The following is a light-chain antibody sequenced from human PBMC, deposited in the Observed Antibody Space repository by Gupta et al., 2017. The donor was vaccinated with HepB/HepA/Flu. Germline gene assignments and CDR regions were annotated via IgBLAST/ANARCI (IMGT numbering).Light chain of an antibody. CDR2: SAS. CDR1: QYVSSTY. V-gene: IGKV3-20*01. CDR3: HHYGSSSWT. Sequence: EIVLTQSPGTLSSSTGERATLSCRASQYVSSTYLAWYQQRPGQAPRLLIYSASNRATGIPDRFSGSGSGTDFTLTISRLEPEDFAVYYCHHYGSSSWTFGQGTKVEIK. J-gene: IGKJ1*01.